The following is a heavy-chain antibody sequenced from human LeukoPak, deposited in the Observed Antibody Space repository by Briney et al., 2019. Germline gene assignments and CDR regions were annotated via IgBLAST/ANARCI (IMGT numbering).Heavy chain of an antibody. CDR3: ASPLAVGATIPFDY. V-gene: IGHV1-69*13. D-gene: IGHD1-26*01. J-gene: IGHJ4*02. CDR2: IIPIFGTA. CDR1: GGTFISYA. Sequence: ASVKVSCKASGGTFISYAISWVRQAPGQGLEWMGRIIPIFGTANYAQKFQGRVTITADESTSTAYMELSSLRSEDTAVYYCASPLAVGATIPFDYWGQGTLVTVSS.